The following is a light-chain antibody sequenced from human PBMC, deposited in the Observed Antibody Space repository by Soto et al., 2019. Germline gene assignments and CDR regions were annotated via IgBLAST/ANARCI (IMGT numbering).Light chain of an antibody. V-gene: IGKV1-33*01. CDR2: LAS. CDR1: QDIKNY. CDR3: QQFDDLPRT. Sequence: DIQMTQSPSSLSASVGDRVTITCQASQDIKNYLNWYQQKPGKAPKLLMYLASTLETGVPSRFSGGGSGTHFTFTISNLQPEDIATYYCQQFDDLPRTFGGGTRWIS. J-gene: IGKJ4*01.